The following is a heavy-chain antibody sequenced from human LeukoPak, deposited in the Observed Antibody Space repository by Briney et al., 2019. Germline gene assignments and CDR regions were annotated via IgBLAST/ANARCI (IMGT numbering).Heavy chain of an antibody. D-gene: IGHD3-10*01. Sequence: PSETLSLTCTVSGGSITSERYRWGWSRQPPGKGLEWIGEINHSGSTNYNPSLKSRVTISVDTSKNQFSLKLSSVTAADTAVYYCARGSRRYSSGSYLSWFDPWGQGTLVTVSS. CDR3: ARGSRRYSSGSYLSWFDP. J-gene: IGHJ5*02. CDR1: GGSITSERYR. V-gene: IGHV4-39*07. CDR2: INHSGST.